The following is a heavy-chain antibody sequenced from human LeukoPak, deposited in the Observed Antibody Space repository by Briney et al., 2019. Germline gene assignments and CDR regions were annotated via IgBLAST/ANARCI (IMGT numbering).Heavy chain of an antibody. CDR3: ARVNWNPDY. V-gene: IGHV4-38-2*01. J-gene: IGHJ4*02. Sequence: SETLSLTCAVSGDSISSGYYRGWIRQPPGKGLEWIGTIYHTGSTYSNPSLKSRVTISVDTSKNLFSLKLSSVTAADTAVYYCARVNWNPDYWGQGTLVTVSS. CDR1: GDSISSGYY. CDR2: IYHTGST. D-gene: IGHD1-20*01.